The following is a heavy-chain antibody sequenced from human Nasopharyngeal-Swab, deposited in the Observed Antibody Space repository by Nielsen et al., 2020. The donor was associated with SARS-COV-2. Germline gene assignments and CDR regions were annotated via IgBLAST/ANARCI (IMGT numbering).Heavy chain of an antibody. Sequence: ASVNVSCKASGYTFTGYYMHWVRQAPGQGLEWMGRINPNSGGINYAQKFQGRVTITRDTSIITDYMELSSLRSEDTAVYYCARSTYGSGSYYNFLSMAQGFDPWGQGTLVTVSS. J-gene: IGHJ5*02. D-gene: IGHD3-10*01. CDR1: GYTFTGYY. CDR2: INPNSGGI. CDR3: ARSTYGSGSYYNFLSMAQGFDP. V-gene: IGHV1-2*06.